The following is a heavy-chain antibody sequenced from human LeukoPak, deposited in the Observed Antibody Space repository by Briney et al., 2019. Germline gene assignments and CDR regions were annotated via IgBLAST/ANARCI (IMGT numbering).Heavy chain of an antibody. Sequence: ASVKVSCEASGYTFTGYYMHWVRQAPGQGLEWMGWINPNSGGTNYAQKFQGRVTMTRDTSISTAYMELSRLRSDDTAVYYCARDSPIAAADRYYFDYWGQGTLVTVSS. J-gene: IGHJ4*02. CDR3: ARDSPIAAADRYYFDY. CDR2: INPNSGGT. D-gene: IGHD6-13*01. CDR1: GYTFTGYY. V-gene: IGHV1-2*02.